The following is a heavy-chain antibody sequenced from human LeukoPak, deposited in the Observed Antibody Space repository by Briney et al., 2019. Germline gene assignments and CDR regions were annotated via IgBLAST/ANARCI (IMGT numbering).Heavy chain of an antibody. J-gene: IGHJ6*02. V-gene: IGHV4-61*10. CDR1: GASVSDGNYY. CDR2: VYRTGNT. Sequence: SETLSLTCSVSGASVSDGNYYWSWIRQPAGKGLEWIGRVYRTGNTNHNPSLQSRVTMSVDTSKNQISLRLRSVTAADTAVYFCARDDFEYSVHYGMDVWGQGTAVTVSS. D-gene: IGHD3/OR15-3a*01. CDR3: ARDDFEYSVHYGMDV.